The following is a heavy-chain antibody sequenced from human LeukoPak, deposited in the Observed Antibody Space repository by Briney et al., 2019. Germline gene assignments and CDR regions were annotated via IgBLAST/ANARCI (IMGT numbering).Heavy chain of an antibody. CDR2: ISSSSSYI. J-gene: IGHJ6*03. V-gene: IGHV3-21*01. Sequence: GGSLRLSCAASGFTFSSYSMNWVRQAPGKGLEGVSSISSSSSYIYYADSVKGRFTISRDNAKNSLYLQMNSLRAEDTAVYYCAAAMDYYGSGSYYYMDVWGKGTTVTVSS. CDR1: GFTFSSYS. D-gene: IGHD3-10*01. CDR3: AAAMDYYGSGSYYYMDV.